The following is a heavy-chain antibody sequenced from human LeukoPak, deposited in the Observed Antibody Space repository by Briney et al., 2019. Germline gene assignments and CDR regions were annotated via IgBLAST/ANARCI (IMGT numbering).Heavy chain of an antibody. CDR3: ARLIAAVDAFDI. CDR1: GGSISSYY. D-gene: IGHD2-15*01. V-gene: IGHV4-59*01. Sequence: SETLSLTCTVSGGSISSYYWSWIRQPPGKGLEWIGYIYYSGSTNYNLSLKSRVTISVDTSKNQFSLKLSSVTAADTAVYYCARLIAAVDAFDIWGQGTMVTVSS. CDR2: IYYSGST. J-gene: IGHJ3*02.